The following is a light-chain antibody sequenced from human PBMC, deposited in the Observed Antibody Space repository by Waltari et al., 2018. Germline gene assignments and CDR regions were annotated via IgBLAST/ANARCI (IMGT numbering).Light chain of an antibody. CDR2: KTS. J-gene: IGKJ1*01. CDR3: QKYNSDSWT. Sequence: DTQITQSPSTLSASLADRVTITCWASQGITGLLAWYQQEPGKAPKLLIYKTSSLESGVPSRFSGSGSGKEFNLTSSSLQADDFATYYCQKYNSDSWTFGQGTKVEIK. CDR1: QGITGL. V-gene: IGKV1-5*03.